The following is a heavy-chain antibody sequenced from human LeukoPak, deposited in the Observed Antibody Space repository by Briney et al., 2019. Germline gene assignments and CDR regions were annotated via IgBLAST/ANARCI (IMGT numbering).Heavy chain of an antibody. Sequence: SVKVSCKASGGTFSSYAISWVRQAPGQGLEWMGGIIPIFGTANYAQKFQGRVTITADESTSTAYMELSSLRSEDTAVYYCARLEVITTEDAFDIWGQRTMVTVSS. J-gene: IGHJ3*02. CDR2: IIPIFGTA. V-gene: IGHV1-69*13. CDR3: ARLEVITTEDAFDI. CDR1: GGTFSSYA. D-gene: IGHD3-22*01.